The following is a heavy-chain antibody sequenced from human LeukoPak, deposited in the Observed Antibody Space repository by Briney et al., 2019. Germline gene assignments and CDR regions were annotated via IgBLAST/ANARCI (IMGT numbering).Heavy chain of an antibody. CDR3: ARDPGDYDFWSGYPFY. Sequence: GGSLRLSCAASGFTFSSYWMSWVRQAPGKGLEWVANIKQDGSEKYYVDSVKGRFTISRDNAKNSLYLQMNSLRAEDTAVYYCARDPGDYDFWSGYPFYWGQGTLVTVSS. CDR1: GFTFSSYW. V-gene: IGHV3-7*01. J-gene: IGHJ4*02. D-gene: IGHD3-3*01. CDR2: IKQDGSEK.